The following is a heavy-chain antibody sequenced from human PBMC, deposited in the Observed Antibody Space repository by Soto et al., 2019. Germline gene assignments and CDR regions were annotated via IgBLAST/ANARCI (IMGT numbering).Heavy chain of an antibody. CDR2: INHSGST. V-gene: IGHV4-34*01. J-gene: IGHJ6*02. Sequence: ETLSLTCAVYGGSFSGYYWSWIRQPPGKGLEWIGEINHSGSTNYNPSLKSRVTISVDTSKNQFSLKLSSVTAADTAVYYCAREDYYASYGMDVWGQGTTVTVSS. CDR1: GGSFSGYY. CDR3: AREDYYASYGMDV.